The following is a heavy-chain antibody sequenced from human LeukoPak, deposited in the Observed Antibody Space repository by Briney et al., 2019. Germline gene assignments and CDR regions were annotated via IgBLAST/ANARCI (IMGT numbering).Heavy chain of an antibody. V-gene: IGHV3-7*01. CDR1: GFAFSSYW. CDR3: GRFGYVSAVDP. D-gene: IGHD2-15*01. J-gene: IGHJ5*02. Sequence: GGSLRLSCGASGFAFSSYWMTWLRQAPGKGLEFVANIEPAGSATYYADSVKGRFTISRDNTKNLLYLQMNSLTADDSAVYHCGRFGYVSAVDPWGQGALVTVSS. CDR2: IEPAGSAT.